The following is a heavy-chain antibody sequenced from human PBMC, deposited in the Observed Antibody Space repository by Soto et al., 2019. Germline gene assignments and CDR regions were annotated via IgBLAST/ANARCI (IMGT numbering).Heavy chain of an antibody. CDR3: VRPLPSGQTHARDV. D-gene: IGHD3-10*01. V-gene: IGHV3-53*01. Sequence: GGSLRLSCTASGFMFSSYTMNWVRQAPGKGLEWASVIYNDGTTYYSQSVEGRFTISRDTSKNTLYLQMDRLRDEDTAVYYCVRPLPSGQTHARDVWGQGTTVTVSS. CDR1: GFMFSSYT. J-gene: IGHJ6*02. CDR2: IYNDGTT.